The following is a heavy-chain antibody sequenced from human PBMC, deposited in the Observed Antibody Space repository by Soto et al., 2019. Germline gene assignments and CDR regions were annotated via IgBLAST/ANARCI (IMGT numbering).Heavy chain of an antibody. V-gene: IGHV6-1*01. CDR2: TYYRSKWYN. CDR1: GDSVSSNSVS. CDR3: ARDPLDERAFDS. Sequence: SQTLSLTCVISGDSVSSNSVSWNWIRQSPSRGLEWLGRTYYRSKWYNDYAVTVRSRIMINPDTSKNQFSLRLKSATPADTAVYYCARDPLDERAFDSWGQGTLVTVSS. J-gene: IGHJ4*02.